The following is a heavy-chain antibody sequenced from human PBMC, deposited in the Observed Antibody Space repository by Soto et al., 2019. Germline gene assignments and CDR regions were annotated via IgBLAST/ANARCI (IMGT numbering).Heavy chain of an antibody. CDR2: ISWNSGSI. CDR1: GFTFDDYA. D-gene: IGHD5-12*01. Sequence: PGGSLRLSCAASGFTFDDYAMHWVRQAPGKGLEWVSGISWNSGSIDYADSVKGRFTISRDNAKNSVYLQMNSLRVEDTALYYCARDGGCIDGYTVGCNLFSFWGQGSLVPVSS. CDR3: ARDGGCIDGYTVGCNLFSF. J-gene: IGHJ4*02. V-gene: IGHV3-9*01.